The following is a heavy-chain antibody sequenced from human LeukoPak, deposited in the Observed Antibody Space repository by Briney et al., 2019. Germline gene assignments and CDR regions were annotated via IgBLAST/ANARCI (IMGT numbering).Heavy chain of an antibody. CDR2: INPNSGGT. V-gene: IGHV1-2*02. D-gene: IGHD3-9*01. J-gene: IGHJ3*02. CDR3: ARGWYFDWLSRTGAFDI. CDR1: GYTFTGYY. Sequence: ASVEVSCKASGYTFTGYYMHWVRQAPGQGLEWMGWINPNSGGTNYAQKFQGRVTMTRDTSISTAYMELSRLRSDDTAVYYCARGWYFDWLSRTGAFDIWGQGTMVTVSS.